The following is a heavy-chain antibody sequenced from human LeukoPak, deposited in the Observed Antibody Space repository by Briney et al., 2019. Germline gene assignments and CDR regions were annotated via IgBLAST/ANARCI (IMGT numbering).Heavy chain of an antibody. CDR1: GFTFSSYG. Sequence: PGGSLRLSCAASGFTFSSYGMQWVRQAAGKELEWVAVISHDGTVQHYADSVMGCFTISRDNSDNTLYLQMNSLRDEDTAMYYCAKEGTRMASSYFDYWGQGTLITVSS. J-gene: IGHJ4*02. V-gene: IGHV3-30*18. CDR3: AKEGTRMASSYFDY. CDR2: ISHDGTVQ. D-gene: IGHD2-8*01.